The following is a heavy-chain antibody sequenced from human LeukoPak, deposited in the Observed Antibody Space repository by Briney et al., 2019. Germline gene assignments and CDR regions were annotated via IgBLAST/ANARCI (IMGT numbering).Heavy chain of an antibody. J-gene: IGHJ6*03. V-gene: IGHV7-4-1*02. CDR2: INTNTGNP. CDR3: ATRYSSSHYYYLDV. Sequence: ASVKVSCKASGGTFSSYAISWVRQAPGQGLEWMGWINTNTGNPMYAQGFTGRFVFSLDTSVSTAYLQISSLKADDIAVYYCATRYSSSHYYYLDVWGKGTTVTVSS. D-gene: IGHD6-13*01. CDR1: GGTFSSYA.